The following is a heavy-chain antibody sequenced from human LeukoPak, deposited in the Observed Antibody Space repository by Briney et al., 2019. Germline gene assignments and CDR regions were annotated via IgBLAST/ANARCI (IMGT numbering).Heavy chain of an antibody. J-gene: IGHJ4*02. V-gene: IGHV3-30*18. Sequence: AGGSLRLPCAASGFTFSSYGMHWVRQAPGKGLEWVAVISYDGSNKYYADSVKGRFTISRDNSKNTLYMQMNSLRAEDTAVYYCAKDQSSGWTFDYWGQGTLVTVSS. CDR3: AKDQSSGWTFDY. CDR1: GFTFSSYG. CDR2: ISYDGSNK. D-gene: IGHD6-19*01.